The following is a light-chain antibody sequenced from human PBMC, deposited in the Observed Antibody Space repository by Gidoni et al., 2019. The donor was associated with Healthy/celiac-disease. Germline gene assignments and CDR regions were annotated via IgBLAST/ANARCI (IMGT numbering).Light chain of an antibody. V-gene: IGKV3-11*01. Sequence: EIVLTQSPATLPLSPGERATLSCRASQSVSSYLAWYQQKPGQAPRLLIYDASNRATGIPARFSGSGSGTDFTLTISRLEPEDFAVYYCQQRSNWPLTFXGXTKVEIK. J-gene: IGKJ4*01. CDR1: QSVSSY. CDR3: QQRSNWPLT. CDR2: DAS.